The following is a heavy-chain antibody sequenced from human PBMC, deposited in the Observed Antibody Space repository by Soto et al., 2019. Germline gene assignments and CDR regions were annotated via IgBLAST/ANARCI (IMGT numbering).Heavy chain of an antibody. CDR3: AREYSSSYYFDY. CDR1: GGSFNSFY. CDR2: INHSGRT. V-gene: IGHV4-34*02. Sequence: QVQLQQWGAGLLKPSGTLSLTCAVYGGSFNSFYWSWIRQAPGKGLEWIGEINHSGRTNYNPSLKSQVTILVDPSKNQFSLNLTSVTAADTAVYYCAREYSSSYYFDYWGQGTLVTVSS. J-gene: IGHJ4*02. D-gene: IGHD6-6*01.